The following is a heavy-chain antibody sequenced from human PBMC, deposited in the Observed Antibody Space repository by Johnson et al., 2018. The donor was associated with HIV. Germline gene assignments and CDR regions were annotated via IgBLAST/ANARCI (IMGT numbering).Heavy chain of an antibody. V-gene: IGHV3-48*04. D-gene: IGHD1-14*01. CDR3: ARGTTGQYHYDAFDI. CDR2: IYSGGST. CDR1: GFTFSSYA. Sequence: EVQLVESGGGLVNPGGSLILSCAASGFTFSSYAMHWVRQAPGKGLEWVSVIYSGGSTYYADSVKGRFTISRDNAKNSLYLQMNSLRAEDTDVYYCARGTTGQYHYDAFDIWGQGTMVTVSS. J-gene: IGHJ3*02.